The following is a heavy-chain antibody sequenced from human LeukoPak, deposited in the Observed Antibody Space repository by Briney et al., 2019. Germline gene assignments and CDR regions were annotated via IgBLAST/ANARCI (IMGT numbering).Heavy chain of an antibody. CDR2: INQDGSEV. D-gene: IGHD4-11*01. Sequence: GGSLRLSCEASGFTFNNYWMTWVRQAPGKGPEWVANINQDGSEVYYVDSVKGRFTISRDNAKRSLYLQMSSLRAEDTAVYYCARAHSNCVGQFAYWGQGTLVTVSS. CDR1: GFTFNNYW. J-gene: IGHJ4*02. CDR3: ARAHSNCVGQFAY. V-gene: IGHV3-7*01.